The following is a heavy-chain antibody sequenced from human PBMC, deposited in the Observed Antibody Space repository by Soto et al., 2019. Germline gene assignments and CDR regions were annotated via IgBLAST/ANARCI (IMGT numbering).Heavy chain of an antibody. J-gene: IGHJ6*02. Sequence: GGSLRLSCAASGFTFSSYWMHWVRQAPAKGLVWVSRINSDGSSTSYADSVKGRFTISRDNAKNTLYLQMYSLRAEDTAVYYCARDPWRVQLWLRVAYGMDDWGQGTTVTVSS. CDR2: INSDGSST. CDR1: GFTFSSYW. D-gene: IGHD5-18*01. V-gene: IGHV3-74*01. CDR3: ARDPWRVQLWLRVAYGMDD.